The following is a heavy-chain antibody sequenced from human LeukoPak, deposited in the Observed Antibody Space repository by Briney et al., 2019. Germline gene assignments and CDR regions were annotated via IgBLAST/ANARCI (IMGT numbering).Heavy chain of an antibody. CDR1: GFTFSSYG. J-gene: IGHJ4*02. D-gene: IGHD2-2*01. Sequence: PGRSLRLSCAASGFTFSSYGMHWVRRAPGKGLEWVAVIWYDGSNKYYADSVKGRFTISRDNSKNTLYLQMNSLRAEDTAVYYCAKARFVVVPAAFDYWGQGTLVTVSS. CDR2: IWYDGSNK. CDR3: AKARFVVVPAAFDY. V-gene: IGHV3-33*06.